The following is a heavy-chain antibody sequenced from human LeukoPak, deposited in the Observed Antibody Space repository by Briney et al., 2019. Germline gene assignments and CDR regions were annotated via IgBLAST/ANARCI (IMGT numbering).Heavy chain of an antibody. CDR3: ARHRRNYDFWSGYYRFFGHFDY. CDR2: INHSGST. D-gene: IGHD3-3*01. J-gene: IGHJ4*02. V-gene: IGHV4-34*01. CDR1: GGSFSGYY. Sequence: SETLPLTCAVYGGSFSGYYWSWIRQPPGKGLEWIGEINHSGSTNYNPSLKSRVTISVDTSKNQFSLKLSSVTAADTAVYYCARHRRNYDFWSGYYRFFGHFDYWGQGTLVTVSS.